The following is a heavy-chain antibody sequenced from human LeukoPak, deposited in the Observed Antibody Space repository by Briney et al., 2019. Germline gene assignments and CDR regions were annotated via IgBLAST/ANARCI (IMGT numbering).Heavy chain of an antibody. CDR1: GFTLSNDW. J-gene: IGHJ3*02. Sequence: GGSLRLSCASFGFTLSNDWMTWVRQAQGKGLEWVANINKDGSKKNYVDSVKGRFTISRDNSKNSLFLQMNSLRAEDTAIYYCASDTSPSSSSSYFDAFDMWGQGTMVTVSS. V-gene: IGHV3-7*01. CDR3: ASDTSPSSSSSYFDAFDM. D-gene: IGHD6-19*01. CDR2: INKDGSKK.